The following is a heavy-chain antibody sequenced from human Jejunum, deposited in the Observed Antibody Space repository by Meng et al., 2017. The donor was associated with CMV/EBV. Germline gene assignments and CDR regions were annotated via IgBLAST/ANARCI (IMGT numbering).Heavy chain of an antibody. J-gene: IGHJ4*02. Sequence: QVQLVQSGSELKKPGASVKVSCKASVYTFTSYARNWVRQAPGQGLEWMGWINTNTGNPTYAQGFTGRFVFSLDTSVSTAYLQISSLKAEDTAVYYCARETLGYCSSTSCYIGPPDYWGQGTLVTVSS. D-gene: IGHD2-2*01. CDR1: VYTFTSYA. CDR3: ARETLGYCSSTSCYIGPPDY. CDR2: INTNTGNP. V-gene: IGHV7-4-1*02.